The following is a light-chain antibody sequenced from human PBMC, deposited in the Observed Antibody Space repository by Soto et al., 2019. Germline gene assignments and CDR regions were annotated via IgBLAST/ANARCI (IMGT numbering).Light chain of an antibody. CDR1: QRVSSSY. Sequence: EIVLTQSPGTLSLSPGERATLSCRASQRVSSSYLAWYQQKPGQAPRLLIYGASSRATGIPYRFSGSGSGTDFTLTISRLEPEDFAEYYCQQYGSSPSTFGQGTKLEIK. V-gene: IGKV3-20*01. CDR2: GAS. CDR3: QQYGSSPST. J-gene: IGKJ2*01.